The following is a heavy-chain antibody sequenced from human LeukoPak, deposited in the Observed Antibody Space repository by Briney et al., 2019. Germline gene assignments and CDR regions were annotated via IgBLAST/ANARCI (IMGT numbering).Heavy chain of an antibody. CDR2: ITTSGGTI. CDR3: ARDLNWAFDY. D-gene: IGHD1-1*01. V-gene: IGHV3-48*02. CDR1: GFTFSDYS. Sequence: GGSLRLSCAASGFTFSDYSMKWVRQAPGKGLEWVSYITTSGGTIDYADSVKGRFIISRDNAKNSLYLQMNSLRDEDTAVYYCARDLNWAFDYWGQGTLVTVSS. J-gene: IGHJ4*02.